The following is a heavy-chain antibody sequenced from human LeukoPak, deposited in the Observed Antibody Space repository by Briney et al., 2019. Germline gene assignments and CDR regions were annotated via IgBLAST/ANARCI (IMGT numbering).Heavy chain of an antibody. CDR2: ISAYNGNT. Sequence: GESLKISCKGSGYSFTSYGISWVRQAPGQGLEWMGWISAYNGNTNYAQKLQGRVTMTTDTSTSTAYMELRSLRSDDTAVYYCAREGGKNYYNYWGQGTLVTVSS. D-gene: IGHD3-16*01. V-gene: IGHV1-18*01. CDR3: AREGGKNYYNY. CDR1: GYSFTSYG. J-gene: IGHJ4*02.